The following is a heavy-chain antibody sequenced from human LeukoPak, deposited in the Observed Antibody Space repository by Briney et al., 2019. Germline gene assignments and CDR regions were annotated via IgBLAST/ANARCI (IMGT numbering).Heavy chain of an antibody. D-gene: IGHD3-10*01. V-gene: IGHV4-30-2*01. CDR1: GGSISSGGYY. CDR2: NYHSGST. J-gene: IGHJ5*02. CDR3: ARADDSITMVRTWVGGWFDP. Sequence: PSETLSLTCTVSGGSISSGGYYWSWIRQPPGKGLEWIGYNYHSGSTYYNPSLKSRVTISVDRSKNQFSLKLSSVTAADTAVYYCARADDSITMVRTWVGGWFDPWGQGTLVTVSS.